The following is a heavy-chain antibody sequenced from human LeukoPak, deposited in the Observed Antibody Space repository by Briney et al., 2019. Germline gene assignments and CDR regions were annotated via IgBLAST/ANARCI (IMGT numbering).Heavy chain of an antibody. J-gene: IGHJ6*03. CDR1: GYTFTIYD. V-gene: IGHV1-8*01. D-gene: IGHD1-7*01. CDR2: MNLNGGNT. CDR3: ARGNDWNYEFPWVPSAKVYYYYYYMDV. Sequence: ASVTVSFKASGYTFTIYDINWVRQAPGPGLEWMGWMNLNGGNTSYAQKFQGRVTMTRNTSISTAYMELSSLRSADTAVYYCARGNDWNYEFPWVPSAKVYYYYYYMDVWGKGTTVTVSS.